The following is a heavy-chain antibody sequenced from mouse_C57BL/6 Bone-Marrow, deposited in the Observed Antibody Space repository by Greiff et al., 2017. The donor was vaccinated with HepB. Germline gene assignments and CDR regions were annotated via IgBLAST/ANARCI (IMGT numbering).Heavy chain of an antibody. CDR1: GFTFSSYG. V-gene: IGHV5-6*01. Sequence: EVQVVESGGDLVKPGGSLKLSCAASGFTFSSYGMSWVRQTPDKRLEWVATISSGGSYTYYPDNVKGRFTISRDKAKNTLYLQMSSLKSEATAMYYCARPIYYGYEGYFDYWGQGTTLTVSS. D-gene: IGHD2-2*01. CDR3: ARPIYYGYEGYFDY. CDR2: ISSGGSYT. J-gene: IGHJ2*01.